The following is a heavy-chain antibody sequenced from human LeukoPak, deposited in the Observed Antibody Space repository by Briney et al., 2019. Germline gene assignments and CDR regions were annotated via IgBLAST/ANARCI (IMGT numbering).Heavy chain of an antibody. CDR2: ILYDGSNK. CDR1: GDSISSSS. V-gene: IGHV3-30-3*01. J-gene: IGHJ4*02. D-gene: IGHD3-22*01. Sequence: LSLTCTVSGDSISSSSSYWGWIRQAPGKGLEWVAVILYDGSNKYYADSVKGRFTISRDNSKNTLYLQMNSLRAEDTAVYYCAREAIPYYYDSSGYSPFDYWGQGTLVTVSS. CDR3: AREAIPYYYDSSGYSPFDY.